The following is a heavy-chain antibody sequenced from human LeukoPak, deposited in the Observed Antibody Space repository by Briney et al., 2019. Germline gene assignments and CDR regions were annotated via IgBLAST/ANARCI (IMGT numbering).Heavy chain of an antibody. V-gene: IGHV3-7*01. CDR3: ARDTLGEGEDANYAVYYFDY. CDR1: GFTFSSYW. D-gene: IGHD4/OR15-4a*01. J-gene: IGHJ4*02. CDR2: IKQDGNEK. Sequence: GGSLRLSCAASGFTFSSYWMSWVRQAPGKGLEWVANIKQDGNEKYYADSVKGRFTISRDNGKNSLDLQMNSLRADDTAFYHCARDTLGEGEDANYAVYYFDYWGQGTVVTVSS.